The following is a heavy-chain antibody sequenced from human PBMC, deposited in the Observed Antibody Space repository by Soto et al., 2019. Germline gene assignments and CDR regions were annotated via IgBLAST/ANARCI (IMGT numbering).Heavy chain of an antibody. V-gene: IGHV4-31*03. CDR3: ARTTGSGSYWAYYFDY. CDR1: GGSISSGGYY. CDR2: IYYSGST. J-gene: IGHJ4*02. D-gene: IGHD1-26*01. Sequence: SETLSLTCTVSGGSISSGGYYWSWIRQHPGNGLEWIGYIYYSGSTYYNPSLKSRVTISVDTSKNQFSLKLTSVTAADTAVYYCARTTGSGSYWAYYFDYWGQGTLVTVSS.